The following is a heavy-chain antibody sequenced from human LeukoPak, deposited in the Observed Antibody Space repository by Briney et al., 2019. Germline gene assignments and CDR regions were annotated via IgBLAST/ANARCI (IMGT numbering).Heavy chain of an antibody. CDR2: ISGSGGAT. D-gene: IGHD2/OR15-2a*01. V-gene: IGHV3-23*01. J-gene: IGHJ4*02. Sequence: GSLRLSCAASGFTFSSYAMSWARQAPGKGLEWVSAISGSGGATYYADSVKGRFAISRDNSKNTLYLQMNSLRAEDTAVYYCAKNRRSPEYYFDYWGQGTLATVSS. CDR3: AKNRRSPEYYFDY. CDR1: GFTFSSYA.